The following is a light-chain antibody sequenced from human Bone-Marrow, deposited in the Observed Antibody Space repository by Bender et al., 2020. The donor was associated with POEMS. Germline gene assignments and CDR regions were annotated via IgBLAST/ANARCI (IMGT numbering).Light chain of an antibody. Sequence: QSVLTQPPSVSGAPGQRVTISCTGSSSNTGSGYDINWYQHLPGTAPKLLIYGYNNRPSGVPDRFSGSKSGTSASLTISGLQAEDEADYYCGSYTSSSPNWVFGGGTKLTVL. J-gene: IGLJ3*02. V-gene: IGLV1-40*01. CDR1: SSNTGSGYD. CDR2: GYN. CDR3: GSYTSSSPNWV.